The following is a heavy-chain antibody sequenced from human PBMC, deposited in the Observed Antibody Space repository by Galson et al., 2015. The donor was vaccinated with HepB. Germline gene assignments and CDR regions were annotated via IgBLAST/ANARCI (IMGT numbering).Heavy chain of an antibody. J-gene: IGHJ6*02. Sequence: SVKVSCKASGYTFTSYAMHWVRQAPGQRLEWMGWINAGNGNTKYSQKFQGRVTITRDTSASTAYMELSSLRSEDTAVYYCAREGVVVPAAMSEYYYGMDVWGQGTTVTVSS. CDR1: GYTFTSYA. CDR3: AREGVVVPAAMSEYYYGMDV. D-gene: IGHD2-2*01. V-gene: IGHV1-3*01. CDR2: INAGNGNT.